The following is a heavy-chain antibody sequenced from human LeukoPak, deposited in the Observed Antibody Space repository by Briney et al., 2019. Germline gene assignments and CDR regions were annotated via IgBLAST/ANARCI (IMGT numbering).Heavy chain of an antibody. J-gene: IGHJ4*02. D-gene: IGHD3-9*01. CDR1: GFTFSSYW. CDR2: IKPDGSEK. V-gene: IGHV3-7*01. Sequence: GGCLRLSCAASGFTFSSYWMSWVRQAPGKGLEWVANIKPDGSEKYYVDSVKGRFTISRDNAKNSLYLQMNSLRAEDTAVYYCARGSRYFDWLPENDFDYWGQGTLVTVSS. CDR3: ARGSRYFDWLPENDFDY.